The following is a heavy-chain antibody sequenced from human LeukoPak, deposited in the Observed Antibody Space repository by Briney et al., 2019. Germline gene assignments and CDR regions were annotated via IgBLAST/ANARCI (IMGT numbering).Heavy chain of an antibody. CDR1: GFSFNNYA. D-gene: IGHD5-12*01. J-gene: IGHJ4*02. Sequence: GGSLRLSCVASGFSFNNYAMNWVRRPPGKGLEGVSLMIGSRGTTFYADSVRGRFTTSRDNPKNTLYLQMNSQRAEDTAVHYCAKGAFDYIEIAYLDCWGQGSLVTVS. CDR3: AKGAFDYIEIAYLDC. V-gene: IGHV3-23*01. CDR2: MIGSRGTT.